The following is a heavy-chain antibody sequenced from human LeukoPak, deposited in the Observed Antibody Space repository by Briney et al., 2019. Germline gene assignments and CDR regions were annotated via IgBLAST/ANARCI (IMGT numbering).Heavy chain of an antibody. CDR1: GGSISSHY. CDR2: IYYSGST. V-gene: IGHV4-59*11. CDR3: ARDVRGTVVGASTFRDYYYYMDV. J-gene: IGHJ6*03. Sequence: SETLSLTCTVAGGSISSHYWSWIRQPPGKGLEWIGYIYYSGSTNYNPSLKSRVTISVDTSKNQFSLKLSSVTAADTAVYYCARDVRGTVVGASTFRDYYYYMDVWGKGTTVTVSS. D-gene: IGHD1-26*01.